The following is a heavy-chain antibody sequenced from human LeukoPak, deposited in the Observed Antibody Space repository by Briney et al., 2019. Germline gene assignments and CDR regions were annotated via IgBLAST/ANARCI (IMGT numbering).Heavy chain of an antibody. CDR1: GFTFSDYY. CDR3: ARVKIFGVGSKDYFDY. CDR2: INHSGST. V-gene: IGHV4-34*01. D-gene: IGHD3-3*01. J-gene: IGHJ4*02. Sequence: PGGSLRLSCAASGFTFSDYYMSWIRQPPGKGLEWIGEINHSGSTNYNPSLKSRVTISVDTSKNQFSLKLSSVTAADTAVYYCARVKIFGVGSKDYFDYWGQGTLVTVSS.